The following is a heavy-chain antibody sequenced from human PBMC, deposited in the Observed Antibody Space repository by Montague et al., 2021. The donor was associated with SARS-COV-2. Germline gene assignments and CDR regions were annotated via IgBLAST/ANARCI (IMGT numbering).Heavy chain of an antibody. V-gene: IGHV4-39*01. D-gene: IGHD5/OR15-5a*01. CDR2: INYSGTS. Sequence: SETRSLTCTVSGGSISSRSYYWGWIRQPPGKGLEWIGNINYSGTSNHNPSLKSRVTIFVDTSKNQFSLNLSSVTAADTAVYFCARRGSSVCFDPWGRGTLVTVSS. CDR1: GGSISSRSYY. CDR3: ARRGSSVCFDP. J-gene: IGHJ5*02.